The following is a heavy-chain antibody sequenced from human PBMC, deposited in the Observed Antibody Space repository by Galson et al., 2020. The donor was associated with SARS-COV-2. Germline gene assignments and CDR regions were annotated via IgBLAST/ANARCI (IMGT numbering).Heavy chain of an antibody. CDR3: ARESTWIVDRYYYYGMDV. CDR2: IYYSGST. D-gene: IGHD3-22*01. CDR1: GGSISSYY. J-gene: IGHJ6*02. V-gene: IGHV4-59*01. Sequence: ETSETLSLTCTVSGGSISSYYWSWIRQPPGKGLEWIGYIYYSGSTNYNPSLKSRVTISVDTSKNQFSLKLSSVTAADTAVYYCARESTWIVDRYYYYGMDVWGQGTTVTVSS.